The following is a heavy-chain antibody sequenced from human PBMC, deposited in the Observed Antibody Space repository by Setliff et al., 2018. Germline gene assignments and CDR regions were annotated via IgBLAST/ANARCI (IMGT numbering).Heavy chain of an antibody. Sequence: SVKVSCKASGGTFSSYAISWVRQAPGQGLEWMGRIIPIFGTANYAQKFQGRVTITADKSTSTAYLQMNSLKTEDTAVYYCTRERSEDFWSGYPYYYYMDVWGKGTTVTVSS. J-gene: IGHJ6*03. D-gene: IGHD3-3*01. CDR3: TRERSEDFWSGYPYYYYMDV. CDR1: GGTFSSYA. CDR2: IIPIFGTA. V-gene: IGHV1-69*06.